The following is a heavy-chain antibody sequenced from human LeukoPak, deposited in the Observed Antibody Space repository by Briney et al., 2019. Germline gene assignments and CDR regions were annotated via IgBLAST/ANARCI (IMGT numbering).Heavy chain of an antibody. CDR1: GYPFSAHF. V-gene: IGHV1-46*01. D-gene: IGHD2-8*02. J-gene: IGHJ4*02. CDR2: INPTGGST. Sequence: ASVKVSCKASGYPFSAHFLNWVRQAPGQGLEWMGIINPTGGSTTYAQKFQGRVTMTRDTSTSTVYMELSSLRSEDTAVVYCATGGLLAVAPHQYYFDYWGQGTLVTVSS. CDR3: ATGGLLAVAPHQYYFDY.